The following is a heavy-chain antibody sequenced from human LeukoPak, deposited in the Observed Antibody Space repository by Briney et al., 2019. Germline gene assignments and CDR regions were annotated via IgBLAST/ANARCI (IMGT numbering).Heavy chain of an antibody. V-gene: IGHV3-72*01. CDR1: GFSLSDYY. J-gene: IGHJ5*02. Sequence: GGSLRLSCAASGFSLSDYYMDWVRQAPGQGPELIGHIRNAGDGYTTEYAASVKGRFTVSRDDSTTSLYMQMNSLKPEDTAVYYCVRNHRHWFDPWGQGTLVTVSS. CDR2: IRNAGDGYTT. CDR3: VRNHRHWFDP.